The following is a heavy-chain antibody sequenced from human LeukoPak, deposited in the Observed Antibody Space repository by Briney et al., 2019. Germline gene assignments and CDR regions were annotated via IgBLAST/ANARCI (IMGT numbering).Heavy chain of an antibody. D-gene: IGHD2-21*02. CDR3: AHATDCGGDCYPYYFDY. J-gene: IGHJ4*02. Sequence: GSGPTLVKPTQTLTLTCTFSGFSLSTSGVGVGWTRQPPGKALEWLALIYWDDDKRYSPSLKSRLTITKDTSKNQVVLTMTNMDPVDTATYYCAHATDCGGDCYPYYFDYWGQGTLVTVSS. CDR2: IYWDDDK. CDR1: GFSLSTSGVG. V-gene: IGHV2-5*02.